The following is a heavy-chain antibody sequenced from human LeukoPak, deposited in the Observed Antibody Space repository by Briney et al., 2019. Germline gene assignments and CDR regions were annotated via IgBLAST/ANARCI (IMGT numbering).Heavy chain of an antibody. CDR3: ASIASDSSGPPGAFDI. CDR2: IYPGDSDT. D-gene: IGHD3-22*01. Sequence: GESLKISCKGSGYSFTSYWIGWVRQMPGKGLEWMGIIYPGDSDTRYSPSFQGQVTISADKSISTAYLQWSSLKASDTAMYYCASIASDSSGPPGAFDIWGQGTMVTVSS. V-gene: IGHV5-51*01. CDR1: GYSFTSYW. J-gene: IGHJ3*02.